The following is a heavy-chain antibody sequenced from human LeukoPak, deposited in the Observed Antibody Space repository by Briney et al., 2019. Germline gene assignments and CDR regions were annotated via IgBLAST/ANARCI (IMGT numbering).Heavy chain of an antibody. V-gene: IGHV1-69*13. CDR2: IIPIFGTA. CDR3: ASLQYYDPPNAFNV. J-gene: IGHJ3*01. D-gene: IGHD3-3*01. Sequence: SVKVSCKASGGTFSSYAISWVRQAPGQGLEWMGGIIPIFGTANYAQKFQGRVTITADESTSTAYMELSSLRSEDTAVYYCASLQYYDPPNAFNVWGQGTMVTVSS. CDR1: GGTFSSYA.